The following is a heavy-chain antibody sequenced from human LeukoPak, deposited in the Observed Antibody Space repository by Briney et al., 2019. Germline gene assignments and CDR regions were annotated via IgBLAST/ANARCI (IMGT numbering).Heavy chain of an antibody. D-gene: IGHD4-17*01. V-gene: IGHV1-3*02. CDR3: ARPELRSNAFDI. Sequence: EFQGRVTITRDTSASTAYMELSSLRSEDMAVYYCARPELRSNAFDIWGQGTMVTVSS. J-gene: IGHJ3*02.